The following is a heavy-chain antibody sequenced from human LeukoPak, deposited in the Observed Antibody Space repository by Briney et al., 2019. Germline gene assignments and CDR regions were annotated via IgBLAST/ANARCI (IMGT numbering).Heavy chain of an antibody. V-gene: IGHV4-59*01. CDR3: AREVVLTGTFAFDI. CDR2: IYYSGST. D-gene: IGHD2-21*02. Sequence: PSETLSLTCTVSGVSISSYYWSWIRQPPGKGLEWIGYIYYSGSTNYNPSLKSRVTISVDTSKNQFSLKLSSVTAADTAVYYCAREVVLTGTFAFDIWGQGTKVSVSP. CDR1: GVSISSYY. J-gene: IGHJ3*02.